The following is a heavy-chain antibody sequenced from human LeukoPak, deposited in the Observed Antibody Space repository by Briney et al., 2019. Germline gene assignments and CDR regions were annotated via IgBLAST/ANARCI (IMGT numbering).Heavy chain of an antibody. J-gene: IGHJ5*02. CDR2: ISYDGSNK. Sequence: GGSLRLSCAASGFTFSSYGMHWVRQAPGKGLEWVAVISYDGSNKYYADSVKGRFTISRDNSKNTLYLQMNSLRAEDTAVYYCAKEDLIVVVPAASPGWFDPWGQGTLVTVSS. CDR3: AKEDLIVVVPAASPGWFDP. V-gene: IGHV3-30*18. D-gene: IGHD2-2*01. CDR1: GFTFSSYG.